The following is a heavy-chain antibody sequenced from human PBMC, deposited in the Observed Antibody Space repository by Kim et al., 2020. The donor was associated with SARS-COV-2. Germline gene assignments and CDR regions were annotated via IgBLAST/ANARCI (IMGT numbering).Heavy chain of an antibody. Sequence: SETLSLTCTVSGGSISSYYWSWIRQPPGKGLEWIGYIYYSGSTNYNPSLKSRVTISVDTSKNQFSLKLSSVTAADTAVYYCARDVLGYCSGGSCSGAFD. J-gene: IGHJ3*02. CDR2: IYYSGST. CDR3: ARDVLGYCSGGSCSGAFD. CDR1: GGSISSYY. V-gene: IGHV4-59*01. D-gene: IGHD2-15*01.